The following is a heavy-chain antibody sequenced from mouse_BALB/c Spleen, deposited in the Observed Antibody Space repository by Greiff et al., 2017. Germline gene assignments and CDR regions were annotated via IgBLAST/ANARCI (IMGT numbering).Heavy chain of an antibody. V-gene: IGHV3-6*02. J-gene: IGHJ2*01. D-gene: IGHD1-2*01. CDR3: ARDNYGYRHYFDY. Sequence: EVKLMESGPGLVKPSQSLSLTCSVTGYSITSGYYWNWIRQFPGNKLEWMGYISYDGSNNYNPSLKNRISITRDTSKNQFFLKLNSVTTEDTATYYCARDNYGYRHYFDYWGQGTTLTVSS. CDR1: GYSITSGYY. CDR2: ISYDGSN.